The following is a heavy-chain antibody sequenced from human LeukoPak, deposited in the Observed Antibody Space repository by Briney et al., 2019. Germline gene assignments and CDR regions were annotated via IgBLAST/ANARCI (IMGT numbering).Heavy chain of an antibody. CDR2: ITGSGNIT. J-gene: IGHJ4*02. CDR3: AKGSQLGIVTYFDY. CDR1: GFTFSSYG. V-gene: IGHV3-23*01. Sequence: SGGSLRLSCAASGFTFSSYGMTWVRQAPGKGLEWVSGITGSGNITYNADSVKGRFTISRDNSKNTLYLQMNSLRAEGTAVYYCAKGSQLGIVTYFDYWGQGTLVTVSS. D-gene: IGHD3-16*01.